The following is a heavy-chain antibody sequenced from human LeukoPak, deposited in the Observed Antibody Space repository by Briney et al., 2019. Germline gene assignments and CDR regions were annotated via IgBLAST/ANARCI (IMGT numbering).Heavy chain of an antibody. Sequence: GGSLRLSCAASGFSVSNNYMSWVRQAPGKGLEWVSVLYSGGSACYADSVKGRFTISRDSSKNTLYLQMSSLRAEDTAVYFCARGGRDYSNYWFDPWGQGILVTVSS. D-gene: IGHD4-11*01. CDR1: GFSVSNNY. J-gene: IGHJ5*02. CDR2: LYSGGSA. V-gene: IGHV3-53*01. CDR3: ARGGRDYSNYWFDP.